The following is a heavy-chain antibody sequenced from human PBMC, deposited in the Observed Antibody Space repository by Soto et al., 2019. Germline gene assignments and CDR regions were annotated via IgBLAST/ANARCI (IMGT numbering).Heavy chain of an antibody. J-gene: IGHJ4*02. CDR1: GVSITDYY. CDR2: IYYSGVT. D-gene: IGHD3-16*01. V-gene: IGHV4-59*01. CDR3: APSLIPVMITPNGYAHLSFDY. Sequence: SETLSLTCSVSGVSITDYYWSWIRQAPGKGRESMGYIYYSGVTFYNASLTSRATISRDAAKNQFSLNVYCVSTADTAVYYCAPSLIPVMITPNGYAHLSFDYGGEGSLVT.